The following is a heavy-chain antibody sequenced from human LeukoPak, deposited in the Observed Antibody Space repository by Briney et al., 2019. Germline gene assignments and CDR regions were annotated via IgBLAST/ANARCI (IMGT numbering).Heavy chain of an antibody. CDR3: ARAWTTVTPFDF. J-gene: IGHJ4*02. D-gene: IGHD4-17*01. Sequence: PSETLSLTCTVSGYSISTGYYWGWVRQSPEKGLDWIGSFYISGSTYYNPSLESRVTISVDTSKNQFSLELHSVTVADTAVYYCARAWTTVTPFDFWGQGILVTVSS. CDR1: GYSISTGYY. CDR2: FYISGST. V-gene: IGHV4-38-2*02.